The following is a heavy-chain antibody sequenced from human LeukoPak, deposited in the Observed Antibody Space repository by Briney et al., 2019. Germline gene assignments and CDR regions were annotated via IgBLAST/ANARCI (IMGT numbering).Heavy chain of an antibody. J-gene: IGHJ6*03. Sequence: SETLSLTCTVSGVSISSSNSYWGWIRQPPGKGLEWIGSIYYSGNTYYNASLKSQVSISIDTSKNQFSLRLTSVTAADTAVYYCARPSHYYYYYYMDVWGKGTTVTISS. CDR3: ARPSHYYYYYYMDV. CDR2: IYYSGNT. V-gene: IGHV4-39*01. CDR1: GVSISSSNSY.